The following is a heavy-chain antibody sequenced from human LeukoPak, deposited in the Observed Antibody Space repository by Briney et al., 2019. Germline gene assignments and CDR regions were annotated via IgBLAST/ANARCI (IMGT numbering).Heavy chain of an antibody. D-gene: IGHD4-17*01. CDR3: ASKSTDHGELRFDY. CDR2: IYYTGTT. V-gene: IGHV4-59*01. J-gene: IGHJ4*02. Sequence: PSETLSLTCTLSGDSTNTYFWSWIRQSPGKGLEWIGYIYYTGTTNYNPSLKSRVTISVDTSENQFSLKVNSVTAADTGVYYCASKSTDHGELRFDYWGQGTLVTVSS. CDR1: GDSTNTYF.